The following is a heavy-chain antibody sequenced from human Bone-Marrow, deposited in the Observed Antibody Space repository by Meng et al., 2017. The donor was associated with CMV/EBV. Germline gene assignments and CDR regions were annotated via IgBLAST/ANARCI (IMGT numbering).Heavy chain of an antibody. CDR3: AKDMHCSSTSCYGMDV. CDR1: GFTFSSYG. CDR2: IRYDGSNK. V-gene: IGHV3-30*02. Sequence: GESLKISCAASGFTFSSYGMHWVRQAPGKGLEWVAFIRYDGSNKYYADSVKGRFTISRDNSKNTLYLQMNSLRAEDTAVYYCAKDMHCSSTSCYGMDVWGQGTTVTASS. J-gene: IGHJ6*02. D-gene: IGHD2-2*01.